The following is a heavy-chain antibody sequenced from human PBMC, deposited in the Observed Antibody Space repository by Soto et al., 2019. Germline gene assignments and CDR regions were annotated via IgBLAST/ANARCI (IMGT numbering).Heavy chain of an antibody. Sequence: GGSLRLSCAASGFTFSDHYMDWVRQAPGKGLEWVGRTRKKTNSYSTEYAASVKGRFTISRDDSKNSLYLQMNSLKTEDAAVYYCTKVGSGFNYDDWGQGTLVTVSS. CDR3: TKVGSGFNYDD. J-gene: IGHJ4*02. CDR2: TRKKTNSYST. CDR1: GFTFSDHY. D-gene: IGHD5-12*01. V-gene: IGHV3-72*01.